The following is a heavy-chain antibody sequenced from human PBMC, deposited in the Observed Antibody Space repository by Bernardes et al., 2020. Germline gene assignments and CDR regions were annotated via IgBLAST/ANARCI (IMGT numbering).Heavy chain of an antibody. Sequence: GGSLRLSCAASGFTFSSYAMSWVRQAPGKGLEWVSAISGSGGSTYYADSVKGRFTISRDNSKNTLYLQMNSLRAEDTAVYYCAKETTRGYYDSSGYSKEEDYWGQGTLVTVSS. CDR3: AKETTRGYYDSSGYSKEEDY. CDR2: ISGSGGST. V-gene: IGHV3-23*01. CDR1: GFTFSSYA. D-gene: IGHD3-22*01. J-gene: IGHJ4*02.